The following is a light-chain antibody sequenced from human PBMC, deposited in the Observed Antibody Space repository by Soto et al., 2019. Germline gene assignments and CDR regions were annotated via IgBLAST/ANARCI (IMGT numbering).Light chain of an antibody. Sequence: VLTQPPSASATPGQRVTISCSGSNSNIGTNTVNWYQQLPGTAPRLLIYTNNQRPSGVPQRFSGSKTGTSASLAIGGLQSEDGADYYCAAWDDSLGAYVFGTGTKVT. CDR1: NSNIGTNT. J-gene: IGLJ1*01. CDR3: AAWDDSLGAYV. V-gene: IGLV1-44*01. CDR2: TNN.